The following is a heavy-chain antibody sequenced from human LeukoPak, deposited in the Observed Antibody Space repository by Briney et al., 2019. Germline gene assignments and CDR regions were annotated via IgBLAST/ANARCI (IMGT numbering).Heavy chain of an antibody. Sequence: SETLSLTCTVSGGSISSFCWSWIRQPPGKGLEWIGDISYGGSTNYYPSFKSRVTISLDTSRNQFSLKLSSVTAADTAVYYCALADWLLGPMVHYWGQGTLVTVSS. CDR3: ALADWLLGPMVHY. CDR1: GGSISSFC. V-gene: IGHV4-59*01. J-gene: IGHJ4*02. D-gene: IGHD3-22*01. CDR2: ISYGGST.